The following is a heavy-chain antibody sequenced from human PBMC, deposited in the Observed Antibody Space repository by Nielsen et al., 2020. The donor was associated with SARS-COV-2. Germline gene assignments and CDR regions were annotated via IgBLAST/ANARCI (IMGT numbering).Heavy chain of an antibody. Sequence: GESLQISCAASGFTFSSYAMSWVRQAPGKGLEWVSAISGSGGSTYYADSVKGRFTISRDNSKNTLYLQMNSLRAEDTAVYYCAKDGARGDYGYFDYWGQGTLVTVSS. D-gene: IGHD4-17*01. CDR3: AKDGARGDYGYFDY. V-gene: IGHV3-23*01. CDR1: GFTFSSYA. CDR2: ISGSGGST. J-gene: IGHJ4*02.